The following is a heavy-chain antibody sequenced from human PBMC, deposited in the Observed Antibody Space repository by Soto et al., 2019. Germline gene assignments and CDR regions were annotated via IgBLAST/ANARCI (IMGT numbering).Heavy chain of an antibody. CDR3: AREDGDYVQFKYYYYGMDV. J-gene: IGHJ6*02. V-gene: IGHV1-18*01. CDR1: GYTFTSYG. CDR2: ISAYNGNT. Sequence: QVQLVQSGAEVKKPGASVKVSCKASGYTFTSYGISWVRQAPGQGLEWMGWISAYNGNTNYAQKLQGRVTMTTDTSTSTAYMELRSLRSDDTAVYYCAREDGDYVQFKYYYYGMDVWGQGTTVTVSS. D-gene: IGHD4-17*01.